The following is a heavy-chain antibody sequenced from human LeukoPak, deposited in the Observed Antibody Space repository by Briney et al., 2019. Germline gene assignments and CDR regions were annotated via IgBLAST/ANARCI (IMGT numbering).Heavy chain of an antibody. CDR3: ASMVRDSSGYYFNY. CDR1: GFTFDDYG. J-gene: IGHJ4*02. CDR2: INWNGGST. Sequence: PGGSLRLSCAASGFTFDDYGMSWVRQAPGKGLEWVSGINWNGGSTGYADSVKGRFTISRDNAKNSLYLQMNSLRAEDTALYHCASMVRDSSGYYFNYWGQGTLVTVSS. V-gene: IGHV3-20*01. D-gene: IGHD3-22*01.